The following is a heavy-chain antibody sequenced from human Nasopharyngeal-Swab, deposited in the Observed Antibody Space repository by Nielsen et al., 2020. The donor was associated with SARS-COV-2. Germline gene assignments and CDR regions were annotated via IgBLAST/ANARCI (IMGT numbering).Heavy chain of an antibody. J-gene: IGHJ5*02. CDR2: INHSGST. CDR3: ASRPQLLLFWFDP. D-gene: IGHD2-2*01. V-gene: IGHV4-34*01. Sequence: WIRQPPGKGLEWIGEINHSGSTNYNPSLKSRVTISVDKSKNQFSLKLSFVTAADTAVYYCASRPQLLLFWFDPWGQGTPVTVSS.